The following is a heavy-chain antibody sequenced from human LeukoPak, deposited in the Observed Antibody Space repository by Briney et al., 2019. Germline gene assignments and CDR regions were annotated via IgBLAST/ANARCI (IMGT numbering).Heavy chain of an antibody. CDR3: ARPYCSSTSCYIGGDGDY. CDR2: IYYSGST. V-gene: IGHV4-59*01. CDR1: GGSISSYY. Sequence: PSETLSLTCTVSGGSISSYYWSWIRQPPGKGLEWIGYIYYSGSTNYNPSLKSRVTISVDTSKNQFSLKLSSVTAADTAVYYCARPYCSSTSCYIGGDGDYWGQGTLVTVSS. J-gene: IGHJ4*02. D-gene: IGHD2-2*02.